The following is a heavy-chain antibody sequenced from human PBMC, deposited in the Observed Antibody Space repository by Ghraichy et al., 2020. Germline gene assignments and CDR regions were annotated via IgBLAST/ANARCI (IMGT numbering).Heavy chain of an antibody. CDR1: GFTFSNYA. Sequence: GESLNISCAASGFTFSNYAMTWVRQAPGRGLEWVSGIVGSGGTTYYADSVKGRFSISRDNSKNTVYLQMNSLRAEDTAVYYCAKDSKTRMGSLHVWFDPWGQGTLVTVSS. CDR3: AKDSKTRMGSLHVWFDP. D-gene: IGHD5/OR15-5a*01. J-gene: IGHJ5*02. V-gene: IGHV3-23*01. CDR2: IVGSGGTT.